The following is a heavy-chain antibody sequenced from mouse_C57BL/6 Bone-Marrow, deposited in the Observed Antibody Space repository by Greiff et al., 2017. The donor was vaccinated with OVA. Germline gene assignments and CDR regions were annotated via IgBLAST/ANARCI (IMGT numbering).Heavy chain of an antibody. CDR2: ISYDGSN. J-gene: IGHJ2*01. CDR1: GYSITSGYY. Sequence: EVQRVESGPGLVKPSQSLSLTCSVTGYSITSGYYWNWIRQFPGNKLEWMGYISYDGSNNYNPSLKNRISITRDTSKNQFFLKLNSVTTEDTATYYCAVYYYGSSFPLYFDYWGQGTTLTVSS. V-gene: IGHV3-6*01. CDR3: AVYYYGSSFPLYFDY. D-gene: IGHD1-1*01.